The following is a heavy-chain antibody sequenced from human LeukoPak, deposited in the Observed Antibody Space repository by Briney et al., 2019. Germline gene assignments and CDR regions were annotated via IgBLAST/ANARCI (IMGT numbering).Heavy chain of an antibody. CDR3: AKDTAILEWTVVAFHI. J-gene: IGHJ3*02. CDR2: ISGTGSTT. V-gene: IGHV3-23*01. Sequence: GGSLRLSCAASGFTFSSYAMSWVRQAPGKGLEWVSVISGTGSTTYYAGSVQGRFTISRDNSKNTLYLQMNSLRADDTALYYCAKDTAILEWTVVAFHIWGQGTMVTVSS. CDR1: GFTFSSYA. D-gene: IGHD3-3*01.